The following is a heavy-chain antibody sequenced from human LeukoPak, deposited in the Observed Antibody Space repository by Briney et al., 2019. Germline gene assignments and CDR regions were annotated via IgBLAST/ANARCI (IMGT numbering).Heavy chain of an antibody. J-gene: IGHJ4*02. Sequence: GGSLRLSCAASGFTFSSYGMHWVRQAPGKGLEWVAFIRYDGSNKYYADSVKGRFTISRDNSKNTLYLQMNSLRAEDTAVYYCAKDDDYGDLYYFDYWGQGTLVTVSS. V-gene: IGHV3-30*02. CDR2: IRYDGSNK. CDR3: AKDDDYGDLYYFDY. D-gene: IGHD4-17*01. CDR1: GFTFSSYG.